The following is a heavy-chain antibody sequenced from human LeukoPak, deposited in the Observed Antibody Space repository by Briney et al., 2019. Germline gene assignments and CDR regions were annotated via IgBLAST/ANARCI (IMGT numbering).Heavy chain of an antibody. CDR2: ISYDGSNK. D-gene: IGHD6-6*01. Sequence: PGGSLRLSCAASGFTFSSYAMHWVRQAPGKGLEWVAVISYDGSNKYYADSVKGRFTISRDNSKNTLYLQMNSLRAEDTAVYYCVKVGLVAARPNNFDYWGQGTLVTVSS. J-gene: IGHJ4*02. V-gene: IGHV3-30-3*01. CDR3: VKVGLVAARPNNFDY. CDR1: GFTFSSYA.